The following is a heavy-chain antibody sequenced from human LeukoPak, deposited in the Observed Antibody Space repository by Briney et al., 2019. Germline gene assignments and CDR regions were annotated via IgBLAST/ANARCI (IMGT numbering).Heavy chain of an antibody. CDR1: GGSISSSNW. CDR2: IYHSGST. Sequence: SGTLSLTCAVSGGSISSSNWWSWVRQPPGKGLEWIGEIYHSGSTNYNPSLKSRVTISVDKSKNQFSLKLSSVTAADTAVYYCASVWLYSGKRGYAFDIWGQGTMVTVSS. CDR3: ASVWLYSGKRGYAFDI. J-gene: IGHJ3*02. V-gene: IGHV4-4*02. D-gene: IGHD6-19*01.